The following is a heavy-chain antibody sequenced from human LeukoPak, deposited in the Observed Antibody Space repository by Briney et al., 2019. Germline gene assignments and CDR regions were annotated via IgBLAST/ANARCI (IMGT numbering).Heavy chain of an antibody. V-gene: IGHV3-23*01. D-gene: IGHD3-9*01. CDR3: AKARPARFDFDAFDI. CDR2: ISGSGGTT. CDR1: GFTFSTYA. J-gene: IGHJ3*02. Sequence: GGSLRLSCAASGFTFSTYAMSWVRQAPGKGLEWVSAISGSGGTTYNVDSVKGRFTISRDNSKSTLYLQMNSLRAEDTAVYYCAKARPARFDFDAFDIWGQGTMVTVSS.